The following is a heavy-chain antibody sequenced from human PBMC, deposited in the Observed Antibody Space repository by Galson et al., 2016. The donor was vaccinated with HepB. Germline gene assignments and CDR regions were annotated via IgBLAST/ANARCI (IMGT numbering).Heavy chain of an antibody. CDR2: INAGSGNT. J-gene: IGHJ4*02. V-gene: IGHV1-3*01. CDR1: GYTFTSYA. CDR3: ARDPLGASTLDY. D-gene: IGHD1-26*01. Sequence: SCKASGYTFTSYAMHWVRQAPGQRLEWMGWINAGSGNTEYSQKFQDRVTITRDTPASTAYMEVSSLRSEDTAVYYCARDPLGASTLDYWGQGTLVTVSS.